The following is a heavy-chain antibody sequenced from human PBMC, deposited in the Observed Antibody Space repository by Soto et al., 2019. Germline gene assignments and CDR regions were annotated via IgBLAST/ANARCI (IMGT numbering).Heavy chain of an antibody. CDR1: GFTFSSYG. J-gene: IGHJ3*02. Sequence: QVQLVESGGGVVQPGRSLRLSCAASGFTFSSYGMHWVRQAPGKGLEWVAVIWYDGSNKYYADSVKGRLTISRDNSKNTLYLQMNSLRAEDTAVYYCARRRLRGSAFDIWGQGTMVTVSS. CDR2: IWYDGSNK. CDR3: ARRRLRGSAFDI. D-gene: IGHD3-16*01. V-gene: IGHV3-33*01.